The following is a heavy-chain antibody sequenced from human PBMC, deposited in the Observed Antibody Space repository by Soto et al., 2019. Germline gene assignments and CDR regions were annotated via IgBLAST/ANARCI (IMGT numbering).Heavy chain of an antibody. CDR1: GFTFSSYW. CDR2: INSDGSST. CDR3: ARADYYYYYYMDV. V-gene: IGHV3-74*01. J-gene: IGHJ6*03. Sequence: GGSLRLSCAASGFTFSSYWMHWVRQAPGKGLVWVSRINSDGSSTSYADSVKGRFTISRDNAKNTLYLQMNSLRAEDTAVYYCARADYYYYYYMDVWGKGTTVTVSS.